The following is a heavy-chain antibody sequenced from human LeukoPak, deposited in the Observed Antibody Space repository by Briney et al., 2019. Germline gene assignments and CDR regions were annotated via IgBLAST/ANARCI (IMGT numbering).Heavy chain of an antibody. Sequence: PGGSLRLSCAASGFIFSDYYMTWIRQAPGRGLQWVSYISSDGSVIYYADSVKGRFTISRDNTKNSLYLQMNSLRAEDTALYYCAKGGVVHDAFDIWGQGTMVTVSS. CDR3: AKGGVVHDAFDI. CDR1: GFIFSDYY. V-gene: IGHV3-11*01. CDR2: ISSDGSVI. J-gene: IGHJ3*02. D-gene: IGHD2-15*01.